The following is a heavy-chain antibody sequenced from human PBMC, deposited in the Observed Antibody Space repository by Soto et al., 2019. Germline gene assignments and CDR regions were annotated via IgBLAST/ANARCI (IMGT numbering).Heavy chain of an antibody. CDR2: INGDGSST. Sequence: EVQLVESGGGLVQPGGSLRVSCAASGFTFSNSWMHWVRQAPGKGLVWVSRINGDGSSTTYADSVKGRFTISRDNAKNTLYLQMNSLRAADTAVYFCAREPHCTNGLCYSAAFDIWGQGTMVTVSS. CDR1: GFTFSNSW. V-gene: IGHV3-74*01. CDR3: AREPHCTNGLCYSAAFDI. D-gene: IGHD2-8*01. J-gene: IGHJ3*02.